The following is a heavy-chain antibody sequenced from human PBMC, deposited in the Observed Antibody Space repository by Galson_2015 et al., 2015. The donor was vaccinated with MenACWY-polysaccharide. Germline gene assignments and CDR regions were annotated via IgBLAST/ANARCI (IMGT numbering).Heavy chain of an antibody. CDR3: AKGQRWELPLDS. CDR2: TTGSGGKT. V-gene: IGHV3-23*01. CDR1: GFTFSSYA. J-gene: IGHJ4*02. D-gene: IGHD1-26*01. Sequence: SLRLSCAASGFTFSSYAMSWVRQAPGKGLEWVSATTGSGGKTYYADSVKGRFTISRDHSKNTLFLQMNSLRVEDTAAYHCAKGQRWELPLDSWGQGTLVTVSS.